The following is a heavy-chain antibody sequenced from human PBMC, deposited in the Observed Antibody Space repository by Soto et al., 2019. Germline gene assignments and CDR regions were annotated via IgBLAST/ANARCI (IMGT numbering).Heavy chain of an antibody. CDR1: GYSFTGYY. CDR2: INPNSGDT. Sequence: QVQLVQSGAEVKKPGASVKVSCKASGYSFTGYYMHWVRQAPGQGLEWMGWINPNSGDTSYAQKFAGRVTMTRDTSITTAYMELRSLRADDTAVFYCARGHCSSASRYGSDYYWGLDVWGQGTTVTVSS. V-gene: IGHV1-2*02. D-gene: IGHD2-2*01. J-gene: IGHJ6*02. CDR3: ARGHCSSASRYGSDYYWGLDV.